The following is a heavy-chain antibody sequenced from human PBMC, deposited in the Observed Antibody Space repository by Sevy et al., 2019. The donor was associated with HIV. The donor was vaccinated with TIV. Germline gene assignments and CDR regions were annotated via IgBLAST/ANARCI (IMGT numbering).Heavy chain of an antibody. V-gene: IGHV3-49*03. Sequence: GGSLRLSCTTSGFTFDDYAMSWFRQAPGKGLEWVAFITRNSYEAYGGTTEYAASVKGRFIISRDDSKSIAYLQMNSLKTEDTAVYHCTRGLVTADTPEYFFDYWAQGTLVTVSS. CDR1: GFTFDDYA. D-gene: IGHD3-9*01. CDR3: TRGLVTADTPEYFFDY. CDR2: ITRNSYEAYGGTT. J-gene: IGHJ4*02.